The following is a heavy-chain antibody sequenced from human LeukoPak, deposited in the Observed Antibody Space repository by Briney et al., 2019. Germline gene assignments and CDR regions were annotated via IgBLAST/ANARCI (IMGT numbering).Heavy chain of an antibody. CDR2: IKGKTDGGTT. J-gene: IGHJ4*02. D-gene: IGHD5-12*01. Sequence: PGGSLRLSCAASGFTFSNAWMSWVRQAPGKGLEWVSRIKGKTDGGTTDYAAPVKGRFTVSRDDSKNTLYLQMNSLKTEDTAVYYCTTAFGGYSGYNYFDYWGQGTLVTVSS. V-gene: IGHV3-15*01. CDR1: GFTFSNAW. CDR3: TTAFGGYSGYNYFDY.